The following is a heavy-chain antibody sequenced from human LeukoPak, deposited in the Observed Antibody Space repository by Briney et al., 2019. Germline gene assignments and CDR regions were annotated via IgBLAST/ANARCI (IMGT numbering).Heavy chain of an antibody. D-gene: IGHD3-3*01. CDR1: GYSISSGYY. V-gene: IGHV4-38-2*02. J-gene: IGHJ5*02. Sequence: SETLSLTCTVSGYSISSGYYWGWIRQPPGKGLEWIGSIYYSGSTYYNPSLKSRVTISVDTSKNQFSLKLSSVTAADTAVYYCAGGFLEWLSNWFDPWGQGTLVTVSS. CDR2: IYYSGST. CDR3: AGGFLEWLSNWFDP.